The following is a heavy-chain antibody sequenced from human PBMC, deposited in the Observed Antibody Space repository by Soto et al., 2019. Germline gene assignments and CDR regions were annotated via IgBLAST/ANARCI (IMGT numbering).Heavy chain of an antibody. CDR3: ARVWGGAFDI. Sequence: SETLSLTCTVSGGSISSYYWSWIRQPPGKGLEWIGYIYYSGSTNYNPSLKSRVTISVDTSKNQFSLKLSSVTAADTAVNYCARVWGGAFDIWGQGTMVTVSS. J-gene: IGHJ3*02. D-gene: IGHD3-10*01. V-gene: IGHV4-59*01. CDR1: GGSISSYY. CDR2: IYYSGST.